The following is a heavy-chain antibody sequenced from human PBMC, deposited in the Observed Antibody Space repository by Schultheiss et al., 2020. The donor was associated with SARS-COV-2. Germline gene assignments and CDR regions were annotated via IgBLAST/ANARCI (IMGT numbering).Heavy chain of an antibody. CDR2: IYYSGST. J-gene: IGHJ6*02. Sequence: SETLSLTCTVSGGSISSYYWSWIRQHPGKGLEWIGYIYYSGSTNYNPSLKSRVTISVDTSKNQFSLKLSSVTAADTAVYYCAREDIVVVPAAPKTYYYYGMDVWGQGTTVTVSS. D-gene: IGHD2-2*01. CDR3: AREDIVVVPAAPKTYYYYGMDV. V-gene: IGHV4-59*12. CDR1: GGSISSYY.